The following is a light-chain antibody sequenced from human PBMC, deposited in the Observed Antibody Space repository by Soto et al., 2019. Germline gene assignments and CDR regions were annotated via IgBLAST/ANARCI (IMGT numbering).Light chain of an antibody. J-gene: IGLJ1*01. CDR3: SSYAGSNNYV. CDR2: EVS. V-gene: IGLV2-8*01. Sequence: QSALTQPPSASGSPGQSVTISCAGTSSDVGGYDYVSWYQQHPGEAPKLIIYEVSKRPSGVPDRFSGSKSGNTASLTVSGLQAEDEADYCCSSYAGSNNYVFGTGTKVTVL. CDR1: SSDVGGYDY.